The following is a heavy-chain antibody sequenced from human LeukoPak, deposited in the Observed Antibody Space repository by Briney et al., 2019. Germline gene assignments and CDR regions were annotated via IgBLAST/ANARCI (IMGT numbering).Heavy chain of an antibody. CDR3: AKGGASSPYTYIDV. CDR1: GFTFSNHA. V-gene: IGHV3-23*01. CDR2: IGDSGGST. J-gene: IGHJ6*04. D-gene: IGHD6-6*01. Sequence: GGSLRLSCAASGFTFSNHAMSWVRQAPGKGLEGVSVIGDSGGSTYYADSVKGRFTISRDNSKNTLYLQMNSLRSDDTAVYHCAKGGASSPYTYIDVWGKRDHGHRLL.